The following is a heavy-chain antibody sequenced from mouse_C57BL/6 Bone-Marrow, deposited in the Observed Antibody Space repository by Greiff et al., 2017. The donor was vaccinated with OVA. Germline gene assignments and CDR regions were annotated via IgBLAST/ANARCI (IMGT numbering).Heavy chain of an antibody. D-gene: IGHD1-1*01. CDR2: ISNLANSI. Sequence: EVKLVESGGGLVQPGGSLKLSCAASGFTFSDYGMAWVRQAPRKGPEWVAFISNLANSIYYADTVTGRFTISRENAKNTLYLEMSSLRSEDTAMYYCARRHYYGSSYAMDYWGQGTSVTVSS. V-gene: IGHV5-15*04. CDR1: GFTFSDYG. CDR3: ARRHYYGSSYAMDY. J-gene: IGHJ4*01.